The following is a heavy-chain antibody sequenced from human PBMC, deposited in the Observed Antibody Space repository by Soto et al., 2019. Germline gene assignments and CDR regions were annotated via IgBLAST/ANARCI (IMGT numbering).Heavy chain of an antibody. Sequence: PGGALKISCKGSGYSFTSYWIGWVRQMPGNGLGWMGIIYPGDSDTRYRPSFQGQVTISADKSISTAYLHWSSLKASDTAMYYCAGPGIAGAGTGNYFDYWGQGTLVTVSS. CDR2: IYPGDSDT. CDR1: GYSFTSYW. CDR3: AGPGIAGAGTGNYFDY. V-gene: IGHV5-51*01. J-gene: IGHJ4*02. D-gene: IGHD6-19*01.